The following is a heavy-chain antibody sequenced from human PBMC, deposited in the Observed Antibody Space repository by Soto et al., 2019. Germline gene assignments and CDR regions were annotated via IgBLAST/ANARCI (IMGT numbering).Heavy chain of an antibody. J-gene: IGHJ4*02. D-gene: IGHD1-26*01. Sequence: QVQLVESGGGVVQPGRSLRLSCAASGFTFSSHSIQWVRQAPGKGLEWVAVISYDGSIKYYADSVKGRFTISRDNSKNTAYLQMNSLRAEDTAVVYCAREWSTSRDLDYWGQGTLVIVSS. CDR2: ISYDGSIK. V-gene: IGHV3-30-3*01. CDR3: AREWSTSRDLDY. CDR1: GFTFSSHS.